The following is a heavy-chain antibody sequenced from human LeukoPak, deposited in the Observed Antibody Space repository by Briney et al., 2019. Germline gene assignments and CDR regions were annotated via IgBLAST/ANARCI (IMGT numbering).Heavy chain of an antibody. CDR3: ARQLPDRYNPDAFDI. V-gene: IGHV5-51*01. CDR2: IYPGDSDT. D-gene: IGHD5-24*01. J-gene: IGHJ3*02. Sequence: GGALQMSCKGSGYSLTSYWIGWVRQMPGRGLEGMGIIYPGDSDTRYSPSFQGQVTISADRSISTAYLQWSSLKASDTAMYYCARQLPDRYNPDAFDIWGQGTMVTVSS. CDR1: GYSLTSYW.